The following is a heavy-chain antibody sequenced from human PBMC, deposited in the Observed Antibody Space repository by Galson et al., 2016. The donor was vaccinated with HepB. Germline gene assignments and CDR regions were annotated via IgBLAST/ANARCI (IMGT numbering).Heavy chain of an antibody. J-gene: IGHJ5*02. CDR2: FDPQDGEK. CDR3: AILTRQYFDSVRFDP. V-gene: IGHV1-24*01. Sequence: SVKVSCKVSGNTLSALYIHWVRHLPGKGLEWMGGFDPQDGEKIYGQNFQGRVTLTEDSSTDTSYVQLSGLTSEDTGVYYCAILTRQYFDSVRFDPWGQGTLVTVFS. D-gene: IGHD5/OR15-5a*01. CDR1: GNTLSALY.